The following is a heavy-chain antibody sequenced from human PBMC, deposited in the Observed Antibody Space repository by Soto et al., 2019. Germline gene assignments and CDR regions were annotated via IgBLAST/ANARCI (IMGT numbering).Heavy chain of an antibody. CDR1: GFTFSSYG. CDR2: ISYDGSNK. J-gene: IGHJ4*02. D-gene: IGHD1-26*01. V-gene: IGHV3-30*03. Sequence: QVQLVESGGGVVQPGRSLRLSCAASGFTFSSYGMHWVRQAPGKGLEWVAVISYDGSNKYYADSVKGRFTSSRDNSKNAWYLQMNSMQALCTAVYYCAWSPYSVSYWAYFDYWGQGTLVTVSS. CDR3: AWSPYSVSYWAYFDY.